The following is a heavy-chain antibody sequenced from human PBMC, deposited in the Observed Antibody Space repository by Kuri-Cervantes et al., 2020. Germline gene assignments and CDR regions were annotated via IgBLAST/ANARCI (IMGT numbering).Heavy chain of an antibody. D-gene: IGHD3-22*01. CDR2: ISSNGDTT. V-gene: IGHV3-64*02. J-gene: IGHJ3*02. CDR1: GFTLGSYP. Sequence: GESLKISCVASGFTLGSYPIHWVRQAPGKGLQYVSPISSNGDTTYYADSVKGRFTIFRDKSKNTVYLQMGSLRAEDMAVYYCARGFGYYDSSGPHDAFDIWGQGTMVTVSS. CDR3: ARGFGYYDSSGPHDAFDI.